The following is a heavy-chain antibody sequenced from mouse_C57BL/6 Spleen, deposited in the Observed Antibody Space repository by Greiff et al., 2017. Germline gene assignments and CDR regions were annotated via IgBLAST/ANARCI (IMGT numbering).Heavy chain of an antibody. CDR3: ARVWLPYYIDY. CDR1: GYTFTSSW. J-gene: IGHJ2*01. Sequence: QVQLQQPGAELVRPGTSVKLSCKASGYTFTSSWMHWVKQRPGQGLEWIGVIDPSDSYTNYNQKFKGKATLTVDTSSSTAYMQLSSLTSEDSAVYYCARVWLPYYIDYWGQGTTLTVSS. D-gene: IGHD2-2*01. V-gene: IGHV1-59*01. CDR2: IDPSDSYT.